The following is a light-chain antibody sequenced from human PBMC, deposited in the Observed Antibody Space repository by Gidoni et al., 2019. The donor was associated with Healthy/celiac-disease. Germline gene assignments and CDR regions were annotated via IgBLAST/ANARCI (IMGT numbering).Light chain of an antibody. CDR1: QSISSY. CDR3: QQSYSTLMYT. CDR2: AAS. Sequence: DLQMTQSPSSLPASVGDRVTITCRASQSISSYLNWYQQKPGKAPKLLIYAASSLQSGVPSRFSGSGSGTDFTLTISSLQPEDFATYYCQQSYSTLMYTFGQGTKLEIK. V-gene: IGKV1-39*01. J-gene: IGKJ2*01.